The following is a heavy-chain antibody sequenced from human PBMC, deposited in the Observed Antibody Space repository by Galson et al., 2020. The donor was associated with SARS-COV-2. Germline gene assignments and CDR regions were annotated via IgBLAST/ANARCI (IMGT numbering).Heavy chain of an antibody. CDR2: IKEDGSEK. Sequence: LSLTCAASGFTISSYWMSWVRQAPGKGLELVANIKEDGSEKYYVDSVEGRFTISRDNAKNSLYLQMNSLRAEDTAVYYCARDKEWGQGILVTVSS. V-gene: IGHV3-7*03. J-gene: IGHJ4*02. CDR1: GFTISSYW. CDR3: ARDKE.